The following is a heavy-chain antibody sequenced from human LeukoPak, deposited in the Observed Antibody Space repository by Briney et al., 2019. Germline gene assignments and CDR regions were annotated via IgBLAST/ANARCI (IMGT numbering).Heavy chain of an antibody. CDR3: AREAVTIFALVRTQTTKSPHRFDP. CDR1: GYSFTTYH. J-gene: IGHJ5*02. V-gene: IGHV1-46*01. D-gene: IGHD3/OR15-3a*01. CDR2: INPSGGIT. Sequence: ASVKVSCKASGYSFTTYHMHWVRQAPGQGLEWMGIINPSGGITNYAQNFQGRVTMTRDMSTSTVYMELSSLRSEDTAVYYCAREAVTIFALVRTQTTKSPHRFDPWGQGTLVTVSS.